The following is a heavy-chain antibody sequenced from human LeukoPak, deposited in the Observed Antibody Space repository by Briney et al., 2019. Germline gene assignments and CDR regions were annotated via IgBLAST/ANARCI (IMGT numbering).Heavy chain of an antibody. Sequence: GASVKVSCKASGYTFTGYYMPWVRQAPGQGLEWMGWINPNSGGTNYAQKFQGRVTMTRDTSISTSYMELSRLRSDDTAVYYCARDASPVTPNWFDPWGQGTLVTVSS. CDR2: INPNSGGT. V-gene: IGHV1-2*02. J-gene: IGHJ5*02. D-gene: IGHD4-17*01. CDR3: ARDASPVTPNWFDP. CDR1: GYTFTGYY.